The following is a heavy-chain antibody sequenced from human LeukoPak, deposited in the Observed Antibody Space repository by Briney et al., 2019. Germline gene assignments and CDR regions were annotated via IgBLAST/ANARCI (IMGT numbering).Heavy chain of an antibody. CDR1: GGSISSSSDY. D-gene: IGHD3-10*01. J-gene: IGHJ4*02. CDR3: ASGGRRGSSPYYFDY. V-gene: IGHV4-39*07. Sequence: PSETLSLTCTVSGGSISSSSDYWGWIRLPPGKGLEWIGSINYSGSTYYNPSLKSRVTISVDRSKNQYSLKLSSVTAADTAVYYCASGGRRGSSPYYFDYWGQGTLVTVSS. CDR2: INYSGST.